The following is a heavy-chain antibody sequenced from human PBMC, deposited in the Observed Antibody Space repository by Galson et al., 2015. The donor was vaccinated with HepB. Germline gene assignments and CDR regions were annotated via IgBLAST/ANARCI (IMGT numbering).Heavy chain of an antibody. D-gene: IGHD4-17*01. J-gene: IGHJ3*02. CDR1: GGSISSGDYY. CDR2: IYYSGST. CDR3: AAHALYGDSLPDDAFDI. Sequence: LSLTCTVSGGSISSGDYYWSWIRQPPGKGLEWIGYIYYSGSTYYNPSLKSRVTISVDTSKNQFSLKLSSVTAADTAVYYCAAHALYGDSLPDDAFDIWGQGTMVTVSS. V-gene: IGHV4-30-4*01.